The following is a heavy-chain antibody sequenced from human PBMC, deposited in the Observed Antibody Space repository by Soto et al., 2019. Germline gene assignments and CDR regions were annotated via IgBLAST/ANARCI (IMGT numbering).Heavy chain of an antibody. CDR1: GGSIGGYT. J-gene: IGHJ4*02. CDR2: INHSGGT. CDR3: ARSGAGSGWL. V-gene: IGHV4-34*01. D-gene: IGHD6-19*01. Sequence: SETLSLTCSVYGGSIGGYTWTWIRQAPGKGLEWIGEINHSGGTNYNSSLKSRVIISVDTSKNQFSLKMTSVTAADTAVYYCARSGAGSGWLGGQGTLVTVSS.